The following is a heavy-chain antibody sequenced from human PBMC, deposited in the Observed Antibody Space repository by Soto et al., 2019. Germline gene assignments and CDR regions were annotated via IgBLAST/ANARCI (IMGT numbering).Heavy chain of an antibody. V-gene: IGHV2-5*02. D-gene: IGHD3-10*01. Sequence: QITLKESGPTLVKPTQTLTLTCTFSGFSLDTSGVAVGWIRQSPGKGLEWLSVIYWDDDKRSSPSLRSRLTITKDTSKNQVVLKMTNMDPADTATYYCAHRHRASGGLFDYWGQGTLVTVSS. CDR3: AHRHRASGGLFDY. CDR1: GFSLDTSGVA. J-gene: IGHJ4*02. CDR2: IYWDDDK.